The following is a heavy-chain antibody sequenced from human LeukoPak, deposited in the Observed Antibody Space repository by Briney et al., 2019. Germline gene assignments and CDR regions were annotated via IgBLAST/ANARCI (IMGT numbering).Heavy chain of an antibody. J-gene: IGHJ6*03. D-gene: IGHD2-2*01. CDR3: ARWGCSSTSCQGRDYSYYYYMDV. CDR1: GYTFTGYY. Sequence: ASVKVSCKASGYTFTGYYRHWVRQAPGQGLEWMGWINPNSGGTNYAQKFQGRVTMTRDTSISTAYMELSRLRSDDTAVYYCARWGCSSTSCQGRDYSYYYYMDVWGKGTTVTVSS. V-gene: IGHV1-2*02. CDR2: INPNSGGT.